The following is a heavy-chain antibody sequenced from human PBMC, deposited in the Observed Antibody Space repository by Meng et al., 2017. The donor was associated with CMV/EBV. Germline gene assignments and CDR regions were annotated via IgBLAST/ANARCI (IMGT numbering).Heavy chain of an antibody. CDR3: ARDQFMYSSSFGGMDV. Sequence: GESLKISCAASGFTFSSYAMHWVRQAPGKGLEWVAVISYDGSNKYYADSVKGRFTISRDNSKNTLYLQMNSLRAEDTAVYDCARDQFMYSSSFGGMDVWGQGTTVTVSS. J-gene: IGHJ6*02. CDR2: ISYDGSNK. V-gene: IGHV3-30*04. D-gene: IGHD6-6*01. CDR1: GFTFSSYA.